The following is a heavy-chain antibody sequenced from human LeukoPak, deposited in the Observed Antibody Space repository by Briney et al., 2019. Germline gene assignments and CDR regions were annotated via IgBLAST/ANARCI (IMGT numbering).Heavy chain of an antibody. CDR3: ARQGYYGSGPPGADALDV. J-gene: IGHJ3*01. CDR1: GGSISSSSYY. D-gene: IGHD3-10*01. Sequence: SETLSLTCTVSGGSISSSSYYWGWIRQPPGKGLEWIGSIYYSGSTYYNPSLKSRVTISVDTSKNQFSLKLSSVTAADTAIYYCARQGYYGSGPPGADALDVWGQGTTVIVSP. V-gene: IGHV4-39*01. CDR2: IYYSGST.